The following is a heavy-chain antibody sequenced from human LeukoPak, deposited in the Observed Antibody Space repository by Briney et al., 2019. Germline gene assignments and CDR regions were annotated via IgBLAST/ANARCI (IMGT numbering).Heavy chain of an antibody. V-gene: IGHV3-30*02. J-gene: IGHJ4*02. Sequence: GSLRLSCAASGFTFSSYGMHWVRQAPGKGLEWVAFIRYDGSNTYYADSVKGRFTISRDNSKNTLYLQMNSLRAEEMAVYYCASNRDGKFDYWGQGTLVTVSS. D-gene: IGHD5-24*01. CDR2: IRYDGSNT. CDR1: GFTFSSYG. CDR3: ASNRDGKFDY.